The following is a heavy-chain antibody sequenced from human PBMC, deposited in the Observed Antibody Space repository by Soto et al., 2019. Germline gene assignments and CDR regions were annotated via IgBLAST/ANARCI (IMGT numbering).Heavy chain of an antibody. CDR3: ARENKDVNKSTSISSGFHGMDA. Sequence: GGSLRVSCEVSVVTFRSHSMNGVRQATGRGLERVASISTSSSFIYYGDSVRGRFIISRDNAKNSLDLQMDSLRVEDTAVYYCARENKDVNKSTSISSGFHGMDAWGQGIKVTVSS. D-gene: IGHD2-2*01. CDR2: ISTSSSFI. CDR1: VVTFRSHS. J-gene: IGHJ6*02. V-gene: IGHV3-21*01.